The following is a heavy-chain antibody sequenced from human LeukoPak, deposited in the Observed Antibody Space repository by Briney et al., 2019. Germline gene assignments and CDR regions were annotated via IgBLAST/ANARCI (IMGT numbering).Heavy chain of an antibody. D-gene: IGHD6-19*01. V-gene: IGHV4-30-2*01. CDR3: ARADSSGWTDDAFDI. Sequence: SETLSLTCAVSGGSISSGGYSWSWIRQPPGKGLEWIGYIYHSGSTYYNPSLKSRVTISVDTSKNQFSLKLSSVTAADTAVYYCARADSSGWTDDAFDIWGQGTMVTVSS. J-gene: IGHJ3*02. CDR1: GGSISSGGYS. CDR2: IYHSGST.